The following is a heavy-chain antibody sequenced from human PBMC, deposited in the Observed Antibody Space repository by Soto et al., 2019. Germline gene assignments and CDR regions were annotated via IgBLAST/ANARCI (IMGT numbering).Heavy chain of an antibody. Sequence: QVQLVQSGAEVKKPGASVKVSCKASGYTFTSYDINWVREATGQGLEWMGWMNPNSGNTGYAQKFQGRVTMTRNTSISTAYKELSSLRPEDTAVYYCASGPDDYGDPEGYYYSGMDVWGQGTTVTVSS. CDR3: ASGPDDYGDPEGYYYSGMDV. D-gene: IGHD4-17*01. J-gene: IGHJ6*02. CDR2: MNPNSGNT. CDR1: GYTFTSYD. V-gene: IGHV1-8*01.